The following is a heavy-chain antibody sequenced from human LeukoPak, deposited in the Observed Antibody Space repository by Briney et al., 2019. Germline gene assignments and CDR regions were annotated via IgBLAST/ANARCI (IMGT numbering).Heavy chain of an antibody. V-gene: IGHV4-38-2*02. CDR3: ARDMMKGRSSSWYDLTGNNNWFDP. CDR2: IYTTGAGST. Sequence: SETLSLTCSVSGFSITSGYFWGWIRQSPGKGLEWIGNIYTTGAGSTYYNPSVKSRVTISVDTSKNQFSLKLSSVTAADTAVYYCARDMMKGRSSSWYDLTGNNNWFDPWGQGTLVTVSS. J-gene: IGHJ5*02. D-gene: IGHD6-13*01. CDR1: GFSITSGYF.